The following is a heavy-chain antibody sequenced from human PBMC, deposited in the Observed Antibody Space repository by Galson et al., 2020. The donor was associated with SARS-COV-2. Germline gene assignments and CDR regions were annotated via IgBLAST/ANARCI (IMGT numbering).Heavy chain of an antibody. CDR1: GFTFSSYA. V-gene: IGHV3-30*04. CDR2: ITYDGSNK. D-gene: IGHD2-8*02. J-gene: IGHJ4*02. CDR3: ARSVVLGGPYDRVDY. Sequence: GGSLRLSCAASGFTFSSYAMHWVRQAPGKGLEWVAVITYDGSNKYYADSVKGRFTISRDNSKNTLYLQMNSLRAEDTAVYYCARSVVLGGPYDRVDYWGQGTLVAVSS.